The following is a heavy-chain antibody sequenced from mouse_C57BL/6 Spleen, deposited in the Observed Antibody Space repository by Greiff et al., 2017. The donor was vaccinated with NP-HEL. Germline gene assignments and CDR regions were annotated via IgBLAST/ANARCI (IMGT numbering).Heavy chain of an antibody. D-gene: IGHD2-13*01. CDR1: GYSITSGYY. CDR3: ARYGDDFDY. Sequence: EVKLMESGPGLVKPSQSLSLTCSVTGYSITSGYYWNWIRQFPGNKLEWMGYISYDGSNNYNPSLKNRISITRDTSKNQFFLKLNSVTTEDTATYYCARYGDDFDYWGQGTTLTVSS. J-gene: IGHJ2*01. CDR2: ISYDGSN. V-gene: IGHV3-6*01.